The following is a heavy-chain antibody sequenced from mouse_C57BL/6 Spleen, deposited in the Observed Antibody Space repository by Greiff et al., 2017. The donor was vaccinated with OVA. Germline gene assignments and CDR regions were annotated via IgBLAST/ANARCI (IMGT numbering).Heavy chain of an antibody. J-gene: IGHJ2*01. CDR1: GYTFTSYW. Sequence: QVQLQQPGAELVKPGASVKLSCKASGYTFTSYWMQWVKQRPGQGLEWIGEIDPSDSYTNYNQKFKGKATLTVDTSSSTAYMQRSSLTSEDSAVYYCARRPFDYWGQGTTLTVSS. V-gene: IGHV1-50*01. CDR3: ARRPFDY. CDR2: IDPSDSYT.